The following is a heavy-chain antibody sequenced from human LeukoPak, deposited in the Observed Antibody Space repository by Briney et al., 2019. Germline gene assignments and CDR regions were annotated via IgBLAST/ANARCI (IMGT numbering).Heavy chain of an antibody. CDR2: IIPIFGTA. D-gene: IGHD5-18*01. V-gene: IGHV1-69*13. Sequence: GASVKVSCTASGGTFSSYAISWVRQAPGQGLEWMGGIIPIFGTANYAQKFQGRVTITADESTSTAYMELSSLRSEDTAVYYCAREGEDTAMVYDAFDIWGQGTMVTVSS. CDR1: GGTFSSYA. J-gene: IGHJ3*02. CDR3: AREGEDTAMVYDAFDI.